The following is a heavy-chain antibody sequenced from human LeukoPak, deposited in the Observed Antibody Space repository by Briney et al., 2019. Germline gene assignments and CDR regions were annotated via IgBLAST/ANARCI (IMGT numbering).Heavy chain of an antibody. V-gene: IGHV4-59*01. CDR2: IYYSGST. J-gene: IGHJ6*02. Sequence: PSETLSLICTVSGGTISSYYWSWIRQPPGKGLEWIGYIYYSGSTNYNPSLKSRVTISVDTSKNQFSLKLSSVTAADTAVYYCARAQKEYCSGGSCRTVAYYYYGMDVWGQGTTVTVSS. CDR1: GGTISSYY. D-gene: IGHD2-15*01. CDR3: ARAQKEYCSGGSCRTVAYYYYGMDV.